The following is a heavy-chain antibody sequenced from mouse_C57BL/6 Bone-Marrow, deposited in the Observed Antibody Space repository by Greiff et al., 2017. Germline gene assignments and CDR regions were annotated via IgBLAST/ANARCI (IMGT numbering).Heavy chain of an antibody. D-gene: IGHD2-5*01. J-gene: IGHJ3*01. CDR1: GYTFTSYW. V-gene: IGHV1-61*01. CDR2: IYPSDSET. CDR3: ARWGSNYLFAY. Sequence: QVQLQQPGAELVRPGSSVKRSCKASGYTFTSYWMDWVKQRPGQGLEWIGNIYPSDSETHYNQKFKDKATLTVDKSSSTAYMQLSSLTSEDSAVYYCARWGSNYLFAYWGQGTLVTVSA.